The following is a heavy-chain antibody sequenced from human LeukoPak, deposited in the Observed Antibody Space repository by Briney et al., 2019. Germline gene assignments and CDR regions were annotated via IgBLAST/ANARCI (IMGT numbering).Heavy chain of an antibody. CDR1: GGTFISYA. CDR2: IIPIFGTA. V-gene: IGHV1-69*01. D-gene: IGHD3-10*01. Sequence: ASVKVSCKASGGTFISYAISWVRQAPGQGLEWMGGIIPIFGTANYAQKFQGRVTITADESTSTAYMELSSLRSEDTAVYYCARGPPRWYYGSGSYYSYFDYWGQGTLVTVSS. J-gene: IGHJ4*02. CDR3: ARGPPRWYYGSGSYYSYFDY.